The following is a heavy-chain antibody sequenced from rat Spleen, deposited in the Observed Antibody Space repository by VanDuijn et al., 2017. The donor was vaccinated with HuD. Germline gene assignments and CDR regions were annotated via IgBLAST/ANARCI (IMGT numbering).Heavy chain of an antibody. CDR3: ARGHGYNYDWFAY. CDR2: ITNTGANI. Sequence: EVHLVESGGGLVQPGGSLKLSCVASGFTFNNYWMNWIRQAPGKGLEWVASITNTGANIYYPDSVKGRFTISRDNAKNTLYLQMDSLRSEDTATYYCARGHGYNYDWFAYWGQGTLVTVSS. J-gene: IGHJ3*01. D-gene: IGHD1-4*01. CDR1: GFTFNNYW. V-gene: IGHV5-31*01.